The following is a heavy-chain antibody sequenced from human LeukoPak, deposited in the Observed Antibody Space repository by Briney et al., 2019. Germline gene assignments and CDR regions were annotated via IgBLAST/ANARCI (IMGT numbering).Heavy chain of an antibody. D-gene: IGHD3-10*01. CDR2: IRFDGNIN. CDR1: GFTFRSYG. CDR3: AKEPRGRAGPNYFDL. Sequence: GGSLRLSCVASGFTFRSYGMHWVRQAPGKGLEWVGVIRFDGNINRYVDSVKGRFTISRDNSKNTLFLQMNSLRSEDTAVYYCAKEPRGRAGPNYFDLWGQGTLVTVSS. J-gene: IGHJ5*02. V-gene: IGHV3-30*02.